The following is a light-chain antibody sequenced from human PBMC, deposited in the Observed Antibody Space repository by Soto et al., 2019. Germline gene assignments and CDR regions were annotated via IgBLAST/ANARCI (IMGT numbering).Light chain of an antibody. V-gene: IGKV1-33*01. CDR2: DAS. J-gene: IGKJ3*01. Sequence: DIQMTQSPSSLSASVGDRVTITCQASQDIIKYLNWYQQRPRKAPEVLICDASNLQTGGPGSFSGSGCGTHFSFTITTLQPEDIVTNYRQHHDNLPRIFGPGTNVDI. CDR3: QHHDNLPRI. CDR1: QDIIKY.